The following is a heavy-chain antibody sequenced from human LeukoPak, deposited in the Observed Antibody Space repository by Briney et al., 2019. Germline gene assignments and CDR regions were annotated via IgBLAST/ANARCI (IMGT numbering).Heavy chain of an antibody. Sequence: SVKVSCKASGGTFSSYAISWVRQAPGQGLEWMGRIIPILGIANYAQKFQGRVTITRDTSATTAYLELSSLRSEDTAVYYCAIWFGESFDYWGQGTLVTVSS. V-gene: IGHV1-69*04. CDR2: IIPILGIA. D-gene: IGHD3-10*01. CDR3: AIWFGESFDY. J-gene: IGHJ4*02. CDR1: GGTFSSYA.